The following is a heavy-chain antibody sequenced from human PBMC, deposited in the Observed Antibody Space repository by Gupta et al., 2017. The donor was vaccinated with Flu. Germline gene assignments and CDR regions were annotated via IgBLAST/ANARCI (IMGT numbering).Heavy chain of an antibody. CDR3: ARAEWLVHRYCDF. J-gene: IGHJ4*02. V-gene: IGHV3-7*01. D-gene: IGHD6-19*01. CDR1: GFTFRNHY. Sequence: EVQLVESGGGLVQPGGSLRLSCVPSGFTFRNHYMNWTRQAPGKGLEWVASINPDGSATSYVDSVRGRFTLSRDNTENSIYLQMNSLTAEDTAVYYCARAEWLVHRYCDFWGQGALVTVSS. CDR2: INPDGSAT.